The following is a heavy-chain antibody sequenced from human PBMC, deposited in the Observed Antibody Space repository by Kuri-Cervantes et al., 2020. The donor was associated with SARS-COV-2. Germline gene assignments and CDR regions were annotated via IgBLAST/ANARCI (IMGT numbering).Heavy chain of an antibody. CDR1: GFTFSSYA. D-gene: IGHD1-14*01. CDR2: ISGSGGST. CDR3: ARVMTISQITAWFDT. V-gene: IGHV3-23*01. J-gene: IGHJ5*02. Sequence: GGSLRLSCAASGFTFSSYAMSWVRQAPGKGLEWVSAISGSGGSTYYADSVKGRFTISRDNSKNTLYLQMNSLRAEDTAMYYCARVMTISQITAWFDTWGQGTLVTVSS.